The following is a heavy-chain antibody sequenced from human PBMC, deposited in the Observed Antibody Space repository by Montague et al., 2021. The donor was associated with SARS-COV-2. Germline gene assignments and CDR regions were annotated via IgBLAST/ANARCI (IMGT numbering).Heavy chain of an antibody. CDR2: IYSDGRT. V-gene: IGHV4-39*01. Sequence: SETLSLTCSVSGGSISSGDFFWGWIRQPPGRGLEWIGSIYSDGRTQYNPSLKSRVTISVDTSENQFSLKLRSVIAADTAVHYCARLLPDGTVVATDIPFDSWGQGTLVTVSS. CDR3: ARLLPDGTVVATDIPFDS. J-gene: IGHJ4*02. CDR1: GGSISSGDFF. D-gene: IGHD2-21*02.